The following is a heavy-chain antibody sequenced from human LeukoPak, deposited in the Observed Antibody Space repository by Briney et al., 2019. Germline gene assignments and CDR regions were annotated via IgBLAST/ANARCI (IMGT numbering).Heavy chain of an antibody. CDR2: ISGSGGST. V-gene: IGHV3-23*01. CDR3: AKVGGYDWKYGDYAYYFDY. CDR1: GFTFSSDA. D-gene: IGHD5-12*01. Sequence: GGSLRLSCAASGFTFSSDAMSWVRQAPGKGREWVSAISGSGGSTYYADSVKGRFTISRDNSKNTLYLQMNSLRAEDTAVYYCAKVGGYDWKYGDYAYYFDYWGQGTLVTVSS. J-gene: IGHJ4*02.